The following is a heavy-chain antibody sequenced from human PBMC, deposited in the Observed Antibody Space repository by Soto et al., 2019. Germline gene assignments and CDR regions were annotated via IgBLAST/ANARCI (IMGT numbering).Heavy chain of an antibody. V-gene: IGHV3-15*07. D-gene: IGHD6-19*01. CDR1: GLTFSDAW. Sequence: PGGSLRLSCAASGLTFSDAWMNWFRQAPGKGLEWVGRIKSQTHGGTTDYGTPVKDRFTISRDDSKNTLYLQMNSLKTEDTAVYYCATRSILAGRLDYWGQGSLVTVSS. CDR2: IKSQTHGGTT. J-gene: IGHJ4*02. CDR3: ATRSILAGRLDY.